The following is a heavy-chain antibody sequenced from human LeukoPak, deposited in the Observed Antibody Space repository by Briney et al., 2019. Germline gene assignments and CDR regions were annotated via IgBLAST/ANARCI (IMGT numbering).Heavy chain of an antibody. D-gene: IGHD2-2*01. CDR2: INHSGST. CDR3: ARRPYQLLSHYYYMDV. CDR1: GYSIRSGYY. Sequence: SETLSLTCAVSGYSIRSGYYWSWIRQPPGKGLEWIGEINHSGSTNYSPSLKSRVSISVDTSKSQFSLKLSSVTAADAAVYYCARRPYQLLSHYYYMDVWGKGTTVTVSS. J-gene: IGHJ6*03. V-gene: IGHV4-34*01.